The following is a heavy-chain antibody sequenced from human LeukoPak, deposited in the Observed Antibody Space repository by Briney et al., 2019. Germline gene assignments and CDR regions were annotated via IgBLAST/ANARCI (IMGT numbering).Heavy chain of an antibody. CDR2: MNPNSGNT. Sequence: ASVKVSCKASGYTFTSYDINWVRQATGQGLEWMGWMNPNSGNTGYAQKFQGRVTITTDTSTSTAYMELRSLRSDDTAVYYCARGPHERSGYPDDWGQGTLVTVSS. J-gene: IGHJ4*02. CDR3: ARGPHERSGYPDD. V-gene: IGHV1-8*03. CDR1: GYTFTSYD. D-gene: IGHD3-22*01.